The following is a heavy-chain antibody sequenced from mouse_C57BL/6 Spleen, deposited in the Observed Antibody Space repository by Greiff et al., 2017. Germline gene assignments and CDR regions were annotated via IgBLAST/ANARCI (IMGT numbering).Heavy chain of an antibody. V-gene: IGHV1-7*01. CDR3: ARQKEIVFYAMDY. CDR1: GYTFTSYW. J-gene: IGHJ4*01. Sequence: QVQLKESGAELAKPGASVKLSCKASGYTFTSYWMHWVKQRPGQGLEWIGYINPSSGYTKYNQKFKDKATLTTDKSSSTAYMQLSSLTYEDSAVYYCARQKEIVFYAMDYWGQGTSVTVSS. CDR2: INPSSGYT.